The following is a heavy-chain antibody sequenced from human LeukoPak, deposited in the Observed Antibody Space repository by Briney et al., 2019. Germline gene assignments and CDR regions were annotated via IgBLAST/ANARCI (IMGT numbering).Heavy chain of an antibody. CDR1: GYTFTGYY. D-gene: IGHD2-2*01. Sequence: ASVKVSRKASGYTFTGYYMHWVRQAPGQGLEWMGWINPNSGGTNYAQKFQGRVTMTRDTSISTAYMELSRLRSDDTAVYYCARYCSSTSFPYYYYYYMDVWGKGTTVTVSS. V-gene: IGHV1-2*02. CDR3: ARYCSSTSFPYYYYYYMDV. CDR2: INPNSGGT. J-gene: IGHJ6*03.